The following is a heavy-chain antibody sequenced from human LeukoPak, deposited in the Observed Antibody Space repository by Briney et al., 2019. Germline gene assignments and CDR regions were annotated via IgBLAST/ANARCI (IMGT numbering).Heavy chain of an antibody. Sequence: PEGSLRLSCAASGFTFSSYWMSWVRQAPGKGLEWVANIKQDGSEKYYVDSVKGRFTVSRDNAKNSLYLQMNSLRAEDTAVYYCARKPRRRITIFGVVIRNWFDPWGQGTLVTVSS. J-gene: IGHJ5*02. V-gene: IGHV3-7*01. CDR1: GFTFSSYW. D-gene: IGHD3-3*01. CDR2: IKQDGSEK. CDR3: ARKPRRRITIFGVVIRNWFDP.